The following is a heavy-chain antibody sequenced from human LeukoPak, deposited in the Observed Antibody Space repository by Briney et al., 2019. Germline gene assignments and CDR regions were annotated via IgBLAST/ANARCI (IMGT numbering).Heavy chain of an antibody. V-gene: IGHV4-4*02. CDR1: GGSISSSNW. D-gene: IGHD4-17*01. CDR2: IYHSGST. J-gene: IGHJ3*02. Sequence: PSETLSLTCAVSGGSISSSNWWSWVRQPPGKGLEWIGEIYHSGSTNYNPSLKSRVTISVDTSKNQFSLKLSSVTAADTAVYYCARGDYGGYDNAFDIWGQGTMVTVSS. CDR3: ARGDYGGYDNAFDI.